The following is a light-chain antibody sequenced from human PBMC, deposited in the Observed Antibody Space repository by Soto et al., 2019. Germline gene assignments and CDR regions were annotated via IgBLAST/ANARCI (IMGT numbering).Light chain of an antibody. V-gene: IGLV2-14*01. CDR1: SNDVGRYNY. Sequence: QSALTQPASVSGSPGQSITLSCTGTSNDVGRYNYVSWYRQHPGKAPELLIYDVTDRPSGASYRFSGSKSGNTASLTISGLQDEDEADYYCTSHTSSSTVVFGGGTKRPS. CDR3: TSHTSSSTVV. J-gene: IGLJ2*01. CDR2: DVT.